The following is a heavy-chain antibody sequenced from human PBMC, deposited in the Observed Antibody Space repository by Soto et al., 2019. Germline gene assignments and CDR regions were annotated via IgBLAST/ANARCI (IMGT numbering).Heavy chain of an antibody. CDR1: GGSFSGYY. CDR2: INHSGST. D-gene: IGHD3-10*01. J-gene: IGHJ5*02. V-gene: IGHV4-34*01. CDR3: ARAAQRPTVRLVIKSRLRSWCDP. Sequence: PSEPLSLTCAVYGGSFSGYYWSWIRQPPGKGLEWIGEINHSGSTNYNPSLKSRVTISVDTSKNQFSLKLSSVPAAATAVYYCARAAQRPTVRLVIKSRLRSWCDPGGEGTLVTVSS.